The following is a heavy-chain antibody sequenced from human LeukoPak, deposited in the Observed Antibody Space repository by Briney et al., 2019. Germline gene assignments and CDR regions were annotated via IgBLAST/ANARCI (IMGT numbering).Heavy chain of an antibody. CDR2: IYYSGTT. V-gene: IGHV4-61*05. CDR3: ARYGDYGFKD. D-gene: IGHD4-17*01. J-gene: IGHJ4*02. CDR1: GGSIRSNNDY. Sequence: SETLSLTCTVSGGSIRSNNDYWGWIRQPPGKGLEWIGYIYYSGTTNYNPSLKSRVTISVDTSKNQFSLKLSSVTAADTAVYYCARYGDYGFKDWGQGTLVTVSS.